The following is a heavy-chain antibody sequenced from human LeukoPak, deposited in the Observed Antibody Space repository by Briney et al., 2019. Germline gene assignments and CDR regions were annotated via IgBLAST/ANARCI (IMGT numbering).Heavy chain of an antibody. V-gene: IGHV3-7*05. D-gene: IGHD2/OR15-2a*01. CDR1: GFTFNSYW. Sequence: GGSLRLSCAASGFTFNSYWISWVRQAPGKGLEWLANIYQDGSEKYYVDSVKGRFTISRDNAKNSLYLHMNSLRAEDTAVYYCTTFYSRLTDYWGQGTLVTVSS. CDR2: IYQDGSEK. J-gene: IGHJ4*02. CDR3: TTFYSRLTDY.